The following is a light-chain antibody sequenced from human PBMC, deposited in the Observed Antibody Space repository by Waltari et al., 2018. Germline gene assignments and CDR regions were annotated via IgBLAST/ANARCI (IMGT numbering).Light chain of an antibody. CDR3: QQHGTSPFT. CDR2: GAS. Sequence: EIVLTQSPGTLSLSPGERATLSCRASQGVSSSYLALYQQKPGQAPRLLIYGASSRATGIPDRISGSGSGTDFTLTLSSLEPEDFAVYYCQQHGTSPFTFGQGTKVEIK. J-gene: IGKJ2*01. CDR1: QGVSSSY. V-gene: IGKV3-20*01.